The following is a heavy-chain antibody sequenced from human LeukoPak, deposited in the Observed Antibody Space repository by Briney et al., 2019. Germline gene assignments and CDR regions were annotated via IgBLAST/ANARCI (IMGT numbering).Heavy chain of an antibody. Sequence: GGSLRLSCVASGFTFSSYGMSWVRQAPERGLEWVSGISITGGSTYYADSVKGRFTISRDNSKNTLYLQMNSLRVEDTALYYCAKYDYDSNGYYYVNFDYWGQGTLVTVSS. V-gene: IGHV3-23*01. CDR1: GFTFSSYG. CDR2: ISITGGST. D-gene: IGHD3-22*01. J-gene: IGHJ4*02. CDR3: AKYDYDSNGYYYVNFDY.